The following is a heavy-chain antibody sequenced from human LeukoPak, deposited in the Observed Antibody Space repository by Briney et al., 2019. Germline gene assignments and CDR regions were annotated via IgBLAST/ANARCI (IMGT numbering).Heavy chain of an antibody. D-gene: IGHD3-10*01. CDR2: ISSSSSYI. CDR1: GYTFSRYS. Sequence: PGGSLRLSCAASGYTFSRYSMKGVRQAPGKGVEWVSSISSSSSYIYYAESVKGRYTISREKAKNTLYVEMNRVRAEDTAVYYCARDYHSSGSWAFDYWGQGTLVTVSS. V-gene: IGHV3-21*01. CDR3: ARDYHSSGSWAFDY. J-gene: IGHJ4*02.